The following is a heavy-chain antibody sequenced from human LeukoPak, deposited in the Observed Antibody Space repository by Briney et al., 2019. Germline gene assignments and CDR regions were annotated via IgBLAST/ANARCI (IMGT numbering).Heavy chain of an antibody. D-gene: IGHD2-2*03. CDR2: IYTSGST. CDR3: ARHGYCSSTSCPDRVPGYFDL. J-gene: IGHJ2*01. Sequence: SETLSLTCTVSGGSISSYYWSWIRQPPGKGLEWIGYIYTSGSTNYNPSLKSRVTISVDTSKNQFSLKLSSVTAADTAVYYCARHGYCSSTSCPDRVPGYFDLWGRGTLVTVSS. CDR1: GGSISSYY. V-gene: IGHV4-4*09.